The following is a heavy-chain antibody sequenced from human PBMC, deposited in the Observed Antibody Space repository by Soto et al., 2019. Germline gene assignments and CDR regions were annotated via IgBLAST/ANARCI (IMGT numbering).Heavy chain of an antibody. Sequence: GGSLRLSWAASGFNFSSYGIHWVSQDTGKGLEWVAVISYDGSNKYYADSVKGRFTISRDNSKNTLYLQMNSLRAEDTAVYYCAKGWADCSSTSCYQKHFDYWGQGTLVTVSS. D-gene: IGHD2-2*01. CDR3: AKGWADCSSTSCYQKHFDY. CDR2: ISYDGSNK. CDR1: GFNFSSYG. V-gene: IGHV3-30*18. J-gene: IGHJ4*02.